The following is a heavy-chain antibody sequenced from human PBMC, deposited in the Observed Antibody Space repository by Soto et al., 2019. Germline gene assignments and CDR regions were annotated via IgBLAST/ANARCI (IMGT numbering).Heavy chain of an antibody. CDR1: GDSVSGNSAA. CDR3: AREFPHYESSDSYFDY. D-gene: IGHD3-22*01. Sequence: SETLSLNCAISGDSVSGNSAAWNWIRQSPSRGLEWLGRTYYRSKWYNDYAVSVKSRITVTPDTSKNQFSLHLNSVTPEDTAVYYCAREFPHYESSDSYFDYWGQGALVIVSS. J-gene: IGHJ4*02. CDR2: TYYRSKWYN. V-gene: IGHV6-1*01.